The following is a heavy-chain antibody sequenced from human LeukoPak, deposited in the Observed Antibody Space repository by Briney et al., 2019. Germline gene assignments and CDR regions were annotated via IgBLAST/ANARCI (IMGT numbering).Heavy chain of an antibody. CDR2: ISTYNGHT. D-gene: IGHD4-11*01. Sequence: ASVKVSCKASGYTFTNYGISWVRQAPGQGPEGMGWISTYNGHTNNAQKFQGRVTMTTDTSTSTAYMELRSLRSDDTAVYYRARDPFRDYSSGQGIFYSWGQGTLVIVSS. J-gene: IGHJ4*02. CDR3: ARDPFRDYSSGQGIFYS. V-gene: IGHV1-18*01. CDR1: GYTFTNYG.